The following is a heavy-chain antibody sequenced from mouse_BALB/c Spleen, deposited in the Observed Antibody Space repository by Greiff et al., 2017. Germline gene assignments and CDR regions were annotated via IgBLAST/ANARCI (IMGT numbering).Heavy chain of an antibody. Sequence: LKQPGSELVRPGASVKLSCKASGYTFTSYWMHWVKQRPGQGLEWIGNIYPGSGSTNYDEKFKSKATLTVDTSSSTAYMQLSSLTSEDSAVYYCTRAWFAYWGQGTLVTVSA. V-gene: IGHV1S22*01. CDR2: IYPGSGST. CDR3: TRAWFAY. J-gene: IGHJ3*01. CDR1: GYTFTSYW.